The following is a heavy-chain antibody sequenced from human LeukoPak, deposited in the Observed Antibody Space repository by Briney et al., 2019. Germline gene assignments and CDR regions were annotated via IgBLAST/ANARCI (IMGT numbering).Heavy chain of an antibody. J-gene: IGHJ5*02. D-gene: IGHD3-10*01. V-gene: IGHV4-34*01. CDR2: INHSGST. CDR3: ARVRLLWFGRNWFDP. Sequence: SETLSLTCAVYGGSYSGYYWSWIRQPPGKGREWIGEINHSGSTNYNPSLKSRVTISVDTSKNQFSLKLSSVTAADTAVYYCARVRLLWFGRNWFDPWGQGTLVTVSS. CDR1: GGSYSGYY.